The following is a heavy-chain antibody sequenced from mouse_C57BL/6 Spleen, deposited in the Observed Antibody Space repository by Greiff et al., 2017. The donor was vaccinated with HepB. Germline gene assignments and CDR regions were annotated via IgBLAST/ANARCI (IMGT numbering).Heavy chain of an antibody. CDR1: GFTFTDYY. V-gene: IGHV7-3*01. D-gene: IGHD1-1*01. CDR2: IRNKANGYTT. J-gene: IGHJ2*01. CDR3: ARSYYGSFDY. Sequence: EVKLMESGGGLVQPGGSLSLSCAASGFTFTDYYMSWVRQPPGKALEWLGFIRNKANGYTTEYSASVKGRFTISRDNSQSILYLQMNALRAEDSATYYCARSYYGSFDYWGQGTTLTVSS.